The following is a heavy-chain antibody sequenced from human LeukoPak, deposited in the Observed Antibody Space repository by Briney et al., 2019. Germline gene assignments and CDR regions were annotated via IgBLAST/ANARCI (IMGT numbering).Heavy chain of an antibody. D-gene: IGHD3-9*01. Sequence: PGGSLRLSCAASGFTVSSNYMTWVRQAPGKGLEWVSVIYSGGGTYYADSVKGRFTISRDNFKNTLYLQMNSLRAEDTAVYYCARHSDYDILTGPNDYWGQGTLVTVSS. J-gene: IGHJ4*02. CDR3: ARHSDYDILTGPNDY. CDR1: GFTVSSNY. V-gene: IGHV3-53*01. CDR2: IYSGGGT.